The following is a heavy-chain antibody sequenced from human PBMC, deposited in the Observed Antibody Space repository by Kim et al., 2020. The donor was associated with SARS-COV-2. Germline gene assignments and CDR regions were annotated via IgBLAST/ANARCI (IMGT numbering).Heavy chain of an antibody. CDR3: ARGWLRFPGDAFDI. J-gene: IGHJ3*02. Sequence: TPAPTERVPIAVATSKNQFSLKLSSVTAADTAVYYCARGWLRFPGDAFDIWGQGTMVTVSS. D-gene: IGHD5-12*01. V-gene: IGHV4-30-2*04.